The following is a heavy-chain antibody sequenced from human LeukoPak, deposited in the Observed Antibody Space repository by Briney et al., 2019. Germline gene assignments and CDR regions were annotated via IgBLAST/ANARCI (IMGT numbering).Heavy chain of an antibody. V-gene: IGHV3-21*01. CDR1: GFTFSSYS. D-gene: IGHD3-16*02. Sequence: SGGSLRLSCAASGFTFSSYSMNWVRQAPGKGLEWVSSISSSSSYIYCADSVKGRFTISRDNAKNSLYLQMSSLRAEDTAVYYCAREAPYDYVWGSYRFDYWGQGTLVTVSS. J-gene: IGHJ4*02. CDR2: ISSSSSYI. CDR3: AREAPYDYVWGSYRFDY.